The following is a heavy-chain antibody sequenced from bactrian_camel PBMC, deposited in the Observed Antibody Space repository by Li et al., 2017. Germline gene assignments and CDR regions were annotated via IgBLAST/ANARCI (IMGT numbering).Heavy chain of an antibody. D-gene: IGHD4*01. V-gene: IGHV3S6*01. J-gene: IGHJ6*01. CDR2: IWSGGRET. CDR1: RDGASTSC. Sequence: HVQLVESGGGSVQAGGSLRLSCAGSRDGASTSCMAWFRQVMGTEREGVAFIWSGGRETHYADSVKGRFTISQDKPKNTLYLQMNSLKTEDTAVYYCAAPAQWRNSAGHLECGFWGQGTQVTVS. CDR3: AAPAQWRNSAGHLECGF.